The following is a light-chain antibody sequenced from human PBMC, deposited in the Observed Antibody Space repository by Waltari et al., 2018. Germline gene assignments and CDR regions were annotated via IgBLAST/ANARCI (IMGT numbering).Light chain of an antibody. J-gene: IGKJ2*01. Sequence: EIQVTQSPSSLSASVGDRVTITCRASQTISNYLNWYQKKPGKAPKLLIYAASSLQSGVPPRFSGGGSGTDFALTIGSLQPDDFATYFCHQSYTVPHTFGQGTKLEIK. CDR3: HQSYTVPHT. CDR2: AAS. CDR1: QTISNY. V-gene: IGKV1-39*01.